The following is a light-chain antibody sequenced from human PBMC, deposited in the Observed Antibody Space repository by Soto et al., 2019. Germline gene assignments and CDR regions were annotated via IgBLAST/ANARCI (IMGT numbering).Light chain of an antibody. V-gene: IGKV4-1*01. CDR3: QQYFGIPLT. Sequence: DIVMTQSPDSLAVSLGERATINCKSSRSLLYGSNNENFLAWYQQRPGQPPKLLFYWASTRQSGVPERFSGSGSETDFTLTISSLRAEDVAVYYCQQYFGIPLTFGGGTKVEIK. CDR2: WAS. CDR1: RSLLYGSNNENF. J-gene: IGKJ4*01.